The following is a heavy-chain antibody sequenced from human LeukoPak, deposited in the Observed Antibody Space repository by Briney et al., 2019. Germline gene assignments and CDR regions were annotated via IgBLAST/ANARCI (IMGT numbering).Heavy chain of an antibody. J-gene: IGHJ4*02. CDR1: GFSFSSYG. V-gene: IGHV3-23*01. CDR3: VKEGGFRIPFDY. CDR2: ISVSATAT. D-gene: IGHD2-15*01. Sequence: GGSLRLSCAASGFSFSSYGMAWVRQAPGQGLEWVAVISVSATATNYAASVKGRFTISRDDSKNTLYLQMNSLRVEDTAAYYCVKEGGFRIPFDYWGQGTLVTVSS.